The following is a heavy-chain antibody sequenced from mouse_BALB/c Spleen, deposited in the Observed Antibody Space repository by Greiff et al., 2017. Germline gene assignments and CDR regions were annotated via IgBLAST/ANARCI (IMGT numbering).Heavy chain of an antibody. J-gene: IGHJ2*01. D-gene: IGHD2-10*02. CDR3: TRDPYGNYPCY. CDR1: GFTFSSYT. Sequence: EVKLVESGGGLVKPGGSLKLSCAASGFTFSSYTMSWVRQTPEQRLEWVATISSGGSYTYYPDSVKGRFTISRDNAKNTLYLQMSSLKSEDTAMYYCTRDPYGNYPCYWGQGTTLTVSS. CDR2: ISSGGSYT. V-gene: IGHV5-6-4*01.